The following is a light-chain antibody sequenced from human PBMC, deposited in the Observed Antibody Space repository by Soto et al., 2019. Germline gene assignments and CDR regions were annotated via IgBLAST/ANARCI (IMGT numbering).Light chain of an antibody. Sequence: EIVLTQSPGALSLSPGVRATLSCRASQSVSSSYLAWYQQKPGQAPRLLIYGASNRATGIPDRFSGSGSGTDFTLTISRLEPEDSAVYYCQQYGSSPLTFGGGTKLDIK. V-gene: IGKV3-20*01. CDR2: GAS. J-gene: IGKJ4*01. CDR1: QSVSSSY. CDR3: QQYGSSPLT.